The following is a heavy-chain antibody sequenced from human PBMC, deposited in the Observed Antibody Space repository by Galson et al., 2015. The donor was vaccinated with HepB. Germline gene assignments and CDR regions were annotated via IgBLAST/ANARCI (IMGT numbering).Heavy chain of an antibody. CDR1: GGSISSSSYY. CDR3: GGIPDY. Sequence: ETLSLTCTVSGGSISSSSYYWGWIRQPPGKRLEWIGSIYYSGSTYSNPSLKSRVTISVDTSKNQFSLKLSSVTAADTAVYYCGGIPDYWGQGTLVTVSS. J-gene: IGHJ4*02. V-gene: IGHV4-39*01. CDR2: IYYSGST.